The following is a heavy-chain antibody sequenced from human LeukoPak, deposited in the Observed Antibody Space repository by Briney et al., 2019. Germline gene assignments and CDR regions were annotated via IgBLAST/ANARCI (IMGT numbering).Heavy chain of an antibody. Sequence: GASLRLSCAASGFSFSSYSMNWVRQPPGKGLEWVSYISGSGNAKHYTDSVKGRFTISRDNAKNALYLQMNSLRAEDTAVYFCARDYLYAFDYWGQGTLVTVSS. V-gene: IGHV3-48*01. J-gene: IGHJ4*02. D-gene: IGHD2-2*01. CDR3: ARDYLYAFDY. CDR1: GFSFSSYS. CDR2: ISGSGNAK.